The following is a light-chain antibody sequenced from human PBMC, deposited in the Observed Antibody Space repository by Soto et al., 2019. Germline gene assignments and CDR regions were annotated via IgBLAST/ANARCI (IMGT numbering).Light chain of an antibody. J-gene: IGKJ1*01. Sequence: ERVMTQSPATLSASPGERATLSCRASQSVRTNLAWYQQTPGQAPRLLIYHASTRATGIPDRFRGSGSGTEFTLTISSLQSEDFASYYCQQYDDWLRTFGQGTKVEIK. CDR3: QQYDDWLRT. CDR2: HAS. CDR1: QSVRTN. V-gene: IGKV3-15*01.